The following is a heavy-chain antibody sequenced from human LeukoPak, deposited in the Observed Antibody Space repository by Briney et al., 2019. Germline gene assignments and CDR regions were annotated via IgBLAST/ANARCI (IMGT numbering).Heavy chain of an antibody. V-gene: IGHV3-20*04. D-gene: IGHD2-8*01. CDR3: ARDPKTCTNGVCYRLLDY. Sequence: GGSLRLSCAASGFTFGDYGMSWVRQAPGKGLEWGSGINWNGGSTGYADPVKGRFTISRDNAKNSLYLQMNSLRAEDTALYYCARDPKTCTNGVCYRLLDYWGQGTLVTVSS. CDR2: INWNGGST. CDR1: GFTFGDYG. J-gene: IGHJ4*02.